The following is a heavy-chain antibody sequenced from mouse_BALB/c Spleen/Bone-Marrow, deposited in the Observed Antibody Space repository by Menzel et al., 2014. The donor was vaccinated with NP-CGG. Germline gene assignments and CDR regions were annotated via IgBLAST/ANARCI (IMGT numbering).Heavy chain of an antibody. CDR1: GFSLTTYGIG. CDR3: ARATMISTDAMDY. CDR2: IWWTDNE. J-gene: IGHJ4*01. D-gene: IGHD2-4*01. Sequence: ESGPGILQPPQTLSLTCSFSGFSLTTYGIGVGWIRQPSGKGLEWLAHIWWTDNEYYNTALKSRLTISKDTSNNQVFLKIASVDTADTGTYYCARATMISTDAMDYWGQGTSVTVSS. V-gene: IGHV8-11*01.